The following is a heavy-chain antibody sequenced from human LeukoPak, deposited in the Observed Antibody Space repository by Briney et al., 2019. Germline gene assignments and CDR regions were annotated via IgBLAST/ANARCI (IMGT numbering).Heavy chain of an antibody. Sequence: GASVKVSCKASGCTFTSYGISWVRQAPGQGLEWMGWISAYNGNTNYAQKLQGRVTMTTDTSTSTAYMELRSLRSDDTAVYYCARVPLGYCSGGSCYPDYWGQGTLLTVSS. V-gene: IGHV1-18*01. CDR1: GCTFTSYG. J-gene: IGHJ4*02. CDR3: ARVPLGYCSGGSCYPDY. D-gene: IGHD2-15*01. CDR2: ISAYNGNT.